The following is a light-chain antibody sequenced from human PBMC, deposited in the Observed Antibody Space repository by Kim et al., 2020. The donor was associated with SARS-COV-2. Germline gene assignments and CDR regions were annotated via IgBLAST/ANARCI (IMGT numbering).Light chain of an antibody. V-gene: IGKV3-20*01. J-gene: IGKJ1*01. CDR1: QTVSSTY. CDR3: QQYGSSPET. CDR2: AAS. Sequence: DIVLTQSPGTLSLSPGERATLSCRASQTVSSTYLAWFQQKTGQAPRLLIYAASSRATGIPDRFSGSGSGTDFTLTISRLEPEDFAVYYCQQYGSSPETFGPGTKVDIK.